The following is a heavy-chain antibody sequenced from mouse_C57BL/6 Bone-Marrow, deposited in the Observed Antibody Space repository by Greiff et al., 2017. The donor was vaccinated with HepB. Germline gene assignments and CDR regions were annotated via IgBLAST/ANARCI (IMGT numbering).Heavy chain of an antibody. V-gene: IGHV1-72*01. Sequence: QVQLQQPGAELVKPGASVKLSCKASGYTFTSYWMHWVKQRPGRGLEWIGRIDPNSGGTKYNEKFKSKATLTVDKPSSTAYMQLSSLTSEDPAVYYCAREGYYYGSSVAYWGQGTLVTVSA. D-gene: IGHD1-1*01. J-gene: IGHJ3*01. CDR1: GYTFTSYW. CDR2: IDPNSGGT. CDR3: AREGYYYGSSVAY.